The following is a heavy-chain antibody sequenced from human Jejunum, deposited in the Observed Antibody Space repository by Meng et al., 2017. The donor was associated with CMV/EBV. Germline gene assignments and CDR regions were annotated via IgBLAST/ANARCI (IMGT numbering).Heavy chain of an antibody. V-gene: IGHV3-23*01. D-gene: IGHD1-26*01. CDR3: ANLGAASIQT. Sequence: EXQLLEXXXGLVQPGXSLRLACAASGFTFSIYAMNWVRQAPGKGLEWVSLISGSAGSTYYADSVKGRFTISRDNSKNTVYLQMNSLRAEDTAVYYCANLGAASIQTWGQGTLVTVAS. CDR1: GFTFSIYA. J-gene: IGHJ4*02. CDR2: ISGSAGST.